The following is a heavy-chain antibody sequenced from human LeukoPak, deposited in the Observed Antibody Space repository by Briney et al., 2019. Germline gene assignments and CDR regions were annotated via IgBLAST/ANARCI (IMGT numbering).Heavy chain of an antibody. V-gene: IGHV3-33*01. Sequence: PGGSLRLSCAASGFTFSSYGMHWGRQAPGKGLEWVAVIWYDGSNKYYADSVKGRFTISRDNSKNTLYLQMNSLRAEDTAVYYCARHQDPVFDWLPNSNYYYVMDVWGQGTTVTVSS. D-gene: IGHD3-9*01. CDR3: ARHQDPVFDWLPNSNYYYVMDV. CDR2: IWYDGSNK. CDR1: GFTFSSYG. J-gene: IGHJ6*02.